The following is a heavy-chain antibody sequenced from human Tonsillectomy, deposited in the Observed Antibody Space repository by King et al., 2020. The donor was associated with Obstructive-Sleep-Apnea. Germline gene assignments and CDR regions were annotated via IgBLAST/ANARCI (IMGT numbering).Heavy chain of an antibody. D-gene: IGHD3-3*01. J-gene: IGHJ6*02. V-gene: IGHV3-48*04. CDR2: ISRGSTTI. Sequence: VQLVESGGGLVQPGGSLRLSCAASGFIFSSYSMHWVRQAPGKGLEWISYISRGSTTIYYADSVKGRFTISRDNAKNSLSLQMNSLRAEDTAVYYCTSTFFGVIMQSERLKNYFGMDVWGQGTTVTVS. CDR3: TSTFFGVIMQSERLKNYFGMDV. CDR1: GFIFSSYS.